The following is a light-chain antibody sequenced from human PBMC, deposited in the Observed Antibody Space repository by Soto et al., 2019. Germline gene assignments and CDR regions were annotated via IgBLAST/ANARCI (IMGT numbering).Light chain of an antibody. V-gene: IGLV2-14*01. Sequence: QSALTQTASVSGSPGQSITISCTGTSSDVGGYNYVSWYQQHPGKDPKLMICEVTNRHPGVSNRFSGSKSGNTASLTISGLQTDDEADDYCRSYTSRSTRVFGGGTKVTVL. J-gene: IGLJ3*02. CDR1: SSDVGGYNY. CDR3: RSYTSRSTRV. CDR2: EVT.